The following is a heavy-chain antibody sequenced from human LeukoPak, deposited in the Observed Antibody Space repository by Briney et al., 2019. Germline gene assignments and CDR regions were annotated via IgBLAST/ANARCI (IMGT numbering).Heavy chain of an antibody. D-gene: IGHD2-2*03. CDR3: ARLLRVGYCSTTTCNWFDP. CDR2: IYHSGST. CDR1: GYSISSGYY. Sequence: KTSETLSLTCTVSGYSISSGYYWGWIRQPPGKGLEWIGYIYHSGSTYYNPSLKSRVTLSVDTSKNQFFLKLSSVTAADTAVYYCARLLRVGYCSTTTCNWFDPWGQGTLVTVSS. J-gene: IGHJ5*02. V-gene: IGHV4-38-2*02.